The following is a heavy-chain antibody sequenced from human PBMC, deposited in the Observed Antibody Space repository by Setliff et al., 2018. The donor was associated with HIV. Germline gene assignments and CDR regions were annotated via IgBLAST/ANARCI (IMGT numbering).Heavy chain of an antibody. D-gene: IGHD6-19*01. J-gene: IGHJ4*02. CDR3: ARARSDWYNVRPYYFDL. CDR2: FMYTDIHYVNYLN. V-gene: IGHV4-30-4*01. Sequence: SETLSLTCAVSGASFVGDNHWSWIRQTPKRGLEWIAYFMYTDIHYVNYLNYRNPSLASRLSISVDKSKNRFSLALSSVTAADTAVYYCARARSDWYNVRPYYFDLWGQGTPVTVSS. CDR1: GASFVGDNH.